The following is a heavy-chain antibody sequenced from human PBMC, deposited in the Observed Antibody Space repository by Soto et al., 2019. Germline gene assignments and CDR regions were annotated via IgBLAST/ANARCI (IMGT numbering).Heavy chain of an antibody. V-gene: IGHV1-69*04. CDR2: IIPILDIE. D-gene: IGHD5-12*01. CDR1: GGTFSSYT. Sequence: ASVKVSCKSSGGTFSSYTISWVRQAPGQGLEWMGRIIPILDIENYAQKFQGRVTITADKSTSTAYMELSSLRSEDTAMYYCAIDIPYSGYDWGPFDYWGQGTLVTVPQ. J-gene: IGHJ4*02. CDR3: AIDIPYSGYDWGPFDY.